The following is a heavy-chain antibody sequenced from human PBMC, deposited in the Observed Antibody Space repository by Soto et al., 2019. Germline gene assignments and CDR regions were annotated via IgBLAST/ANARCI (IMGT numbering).Heavy chain of an antibody. CDR3: AKDLVRVSYYCSGDDAFDI. CDR1: GFTFSIYA. D-gene: IGHD1-26*01. Sequence: PGGSLRLSCAASGFTFSIYAMSWVRQAPGKGLEWVSAISGSGGSTYYADSVKGRFTISRDNSKNTLYLQMNSLRAEDTAVYYCAKDLVRVSYYCSGDDAFDIWGQGTMVTVSS. V-gene: IGHV3-23*01. CDR2: ISGSGGST. J-gene: IGHJ3*02.